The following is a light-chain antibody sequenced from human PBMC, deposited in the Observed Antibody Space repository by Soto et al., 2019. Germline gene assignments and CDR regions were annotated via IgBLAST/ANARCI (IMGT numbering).Light chain of an antibody. J-gene: IGKJ5*01. CDR1: QSFRGL. V-gene: IGKV3-11*01. Sequence: EFVFTQSPVTLSLSPWESATFSSRASQSFRGLLAWYQQKPGQAPRLLIYDAYNRATGIPPRFSGSGSGTDFTLTISSLEPEDSAVYYCQQRHMWPITFGQGTRLGL. CDR3: QQRHMWPIT. CDR2: DAY.